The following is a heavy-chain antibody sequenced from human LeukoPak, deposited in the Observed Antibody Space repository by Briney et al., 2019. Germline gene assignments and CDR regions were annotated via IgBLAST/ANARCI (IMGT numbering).Heavy chain of an antibody. CDR1: GGSFSGYY. J-gene: IGHJ5*02. V-gene: IGHV4-34*01. CDR3: ARGGGQKVADYDFWSGYPPTRGIWFDP. D-gene: IGHD3-3*01. CDR2: INHSGST. Sequence: SETLSLTCAVYGGSFSGYYGSWIRQPPGKGLEWIGEINHSGSTNYNPSLKSRVTISVDTSKNQFSLKLSSVTAADTAVYYCARGGGQKVADYDFWSGYPPTRGIWFDPWGQGTLVTVSS.